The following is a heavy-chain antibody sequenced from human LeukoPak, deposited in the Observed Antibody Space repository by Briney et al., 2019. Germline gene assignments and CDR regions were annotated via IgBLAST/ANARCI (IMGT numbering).Heavy chain of an antibody. CDR3: AKDPTTYYDSSGYGRYNWFDP. J-gene: IGHJ5*02. D-gene: IGHD3-22*01. Sequence: GGSLRLSCAASGFTFSSYAMSWVRQAPGKGLEWVSAISGSGGSTYYADSVKGRFTISRDNSKDTQYLQMNSLRAEDTAVYYCAKDPTTYYDSSGYGRYNWFDPWGQGTLVTVSS. CDR2: ISGSGGST. V-gene: IGHV3-23*01. CDR1: GFTFSSYA.